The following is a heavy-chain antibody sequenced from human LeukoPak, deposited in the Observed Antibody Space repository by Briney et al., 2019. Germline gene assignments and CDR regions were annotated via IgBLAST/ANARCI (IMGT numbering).Heavy chain of an antibody. Sequence: GGSLRLSCAASGFTFDDYGMSWVRQAPGKGLEWVSGINWNGGSTGYADSVKGRFTISRDNAKNSLYLQMNSLRAEDTALYYCARGPYYYDSSGYYESDWGQGTLVTVSS. D-gene: IGHD3-22*01. CDR3: ARGPYYYDSSGYYESD. J-gene: IGHJ4*02. CDR1: GFTFDDYG. CDR2: INWNGGST. V-gene: IGHV3-20*04.